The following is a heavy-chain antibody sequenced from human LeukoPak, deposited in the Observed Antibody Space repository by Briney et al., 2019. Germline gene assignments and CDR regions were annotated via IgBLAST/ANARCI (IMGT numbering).Heavy chain of an antibody. CDR3: AGDPFDYYIRHFDY. CDR2: ISSSSSTI. CDR1: GFTFSSYN. D-gene: IGHD3-22*01. Sequence: GGSLRLSCAASGFTFSSYNMNWVRQAPGKGLEWISYISSSSSTIYYADSVKGQFTISRDNAKSSLYLQMNSLRAEDTAVYYCAGDPFDYYIRHFDYWGQGTLVTVSS. V-gene: IGHV3-48*01. J-gene: IGHJ4*02.